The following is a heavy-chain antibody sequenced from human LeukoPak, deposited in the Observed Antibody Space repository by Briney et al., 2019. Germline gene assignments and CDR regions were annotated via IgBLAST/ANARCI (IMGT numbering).Heavy chain of an antibody. Sequence: SSETLSLTCTVSGGSISSSSYYWGWIRQPPGKGLEWIGSIYYSGSTYYNPSLKSRVTISVDTSKNQFSLKLSSVTAADTAVYYCAEPTFDYWGQGTLVTVSS. CDR1: GGSISSSSYY. D-gene: IGHD1-14*01. CDR3: AEPTFDY. V-gene: IGHV4-39*01. CDR2: IYYSGST. J-gene: IGHJ4*02.